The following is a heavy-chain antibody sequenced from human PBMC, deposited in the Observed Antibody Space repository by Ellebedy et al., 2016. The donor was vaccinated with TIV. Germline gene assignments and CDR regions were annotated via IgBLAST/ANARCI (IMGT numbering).Heavy chain of an antibody. D-gene: IGHD3-16*01. V-gene: IGHV3-30*02. CDR1: GFSSSG. Sequence: GESLKISCATSGFSSSGIHWVRQAPGRGLEWVAFIRSDGSTKYYADSVKGRFTISRDSPKNTLDLQMTSLRPEDTALYYCVKGAYPVPTVMAVWGQGTTVIVSS. J-gene: IGHJ6*02. CDR3: VKGAYPVPTVMAV. CDR2: IRSDGSTK.